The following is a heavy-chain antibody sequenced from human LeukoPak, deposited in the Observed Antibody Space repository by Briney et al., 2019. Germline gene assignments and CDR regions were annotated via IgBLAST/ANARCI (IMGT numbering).Heavy chain of an antibody. CDR3: ARQYQLLYPLNWFDP. Sequence: PSETLSLPCTVSGGSIISYYWSWIRQPPGKGLEWIGYIYYSGSTNYNPSLKSRVTISVDTSKNQFSLKLSSVTAADTAVYYCARQYQLLYPLNWFDPWGQGTLVTVSS. J-gene: IGHJ5*02. CDR1: GGSIISYY. CDR2: IYYSGST. D-gene: IGHD2-2*02. V-gene: IGHV4-59*01.